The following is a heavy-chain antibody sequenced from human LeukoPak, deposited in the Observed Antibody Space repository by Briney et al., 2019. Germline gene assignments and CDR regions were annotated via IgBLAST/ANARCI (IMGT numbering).Heavy chain of an antibody. V-gene: IGHV4-38-2*02. D-gene: IGHD3-10*01. CDR2: IYHSGST. Sequence: SETLSLTCTVSGYSISSGYYWGWIRQPPGKGLEWIGSIYHSGSTYYNPSLKSRVTISVDTSKNQFSLKLSSVTAADTAVYYCARPDGWFGEHGFDPWGQGTLVTVSS. CDR1: GYSISSGYY. CDR3: ARPDGWFGEHGFDP. J-gene: IGHJ5*02.